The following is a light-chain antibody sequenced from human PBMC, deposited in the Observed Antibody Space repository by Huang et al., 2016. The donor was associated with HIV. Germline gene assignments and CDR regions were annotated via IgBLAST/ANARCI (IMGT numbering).Light chain of an antibody. J-gene: IGKJ5*01. CDR2: DES. CDR1: QDIGNY. V-gene: IGKV1-33*01. Sequence: DIQMTQSPSSLSASIGDRVTITCQASQDIGNYLNWYQQKPGKAPRLLIYDESNLETGVTARFSGSGSGTDFIFTISSLQPEDVATYYCQQYDNLLSTFGQGTRLEIK. CDR3: QQYDNLLST.